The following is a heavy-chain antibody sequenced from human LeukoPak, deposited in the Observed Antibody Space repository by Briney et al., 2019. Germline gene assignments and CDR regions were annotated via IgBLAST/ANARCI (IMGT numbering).Heavy chain of an antibody. V-gene: IGHV3-49*03. J-gene: IGHJ4*02. Sequence: GGSLRLSCTASGFTFGDYAMCWFRQAPGKGLECVGFIRSKIYGGTTEYAASVKGRFTISRDDSKSIAYLQMNSLKTEDTAVYYCTRDQYSSGWYDILFDYWGQGTLVTVSS. CDR1: GFTFGDYA. CDR2: IRSKIYGGTT. CDR3: TRDQYSSGWYDILFDY. D-gene: IGHD6-19*01.